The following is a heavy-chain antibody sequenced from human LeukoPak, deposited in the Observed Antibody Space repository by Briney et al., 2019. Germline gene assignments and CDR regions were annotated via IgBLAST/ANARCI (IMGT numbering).Heavy chain of an antibody. Sequence: PGGSLRLSCAASGFTVRTNYIGWVRQAPGKGLEWLSVIYEGTSASAGDSVKGRLTVSSDDSRNTVYLQMNNLRAEDTAVYYCARDLNFWGQGALVTVSS. CDR2: IYEGTSA. CDR1: GFTVRTNY. CDR3: ARDLNF. V-gene: IGHV3-53*01. J-gene: IGHJ4*02.